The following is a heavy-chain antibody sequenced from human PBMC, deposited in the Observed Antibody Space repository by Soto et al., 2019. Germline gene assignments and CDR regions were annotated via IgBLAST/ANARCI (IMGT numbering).Heavy chain of an antibody. CDR3: ARADYGGNSGVLVDY. Sequence: QVQLVQSGAEVKETGASVKVSCKASGYSFIAYYLHWVRQAPGQGPEWMGWINPKNGATNYAPKVQGRVTVTSDMSISTAYMELSRLRYDDTAVYYCARADYGGNSGVLVDYWGQGTLVTVSS. D-gene: IGHD4-17*01. J-gene: IGHJ4*02. CDR2: INPKNGAT. CDR1: GYSFIAYY. V-gene: IGHV1-2*02.